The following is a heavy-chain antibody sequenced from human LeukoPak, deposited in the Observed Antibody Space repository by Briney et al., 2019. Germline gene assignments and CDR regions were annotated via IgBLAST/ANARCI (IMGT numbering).Heavy chain of an antibody. CDR2: ISGSGGST. J-gene: IGHJ4*02. CDR3: AKKAYYDSSGYYPFDY. D-gene: IGHD3-22*01. V-gene: IGHV3-23*01. CDR1: GFTFDDYA. Sequence: GGSLRLSCAASGFTFDDYAMHWVRQAPGKGLEWVSAISGSGGSTYYADSVKGRFTISRDNSKNTLYLQMNSLRAEDTAVYYCAKKAYYDSSGYYPFDYWGQGTLVTVSS.